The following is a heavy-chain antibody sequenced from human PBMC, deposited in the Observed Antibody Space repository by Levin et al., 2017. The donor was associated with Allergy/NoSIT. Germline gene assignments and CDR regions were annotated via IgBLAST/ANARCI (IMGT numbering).Heavy chain of an antibody. Sequence: GGSLRLSCAASGFTFSSYSMNWVRQAPGKGLEWVSYISTSGNTIDYADSVKGRFTISRDNAKNSLHLQMNSLRAEDTAVYYCARLRGYSYGYADYWGQGTLVTVSS. D-gene: IGHD5-18*01. J-gene: IGHJ4*02. V-gene: IGHV3-48*01. CDR3: ARLRGYSYGYADY. CDR2: ISTSGNTI. CDR1: GFTFSSYS.